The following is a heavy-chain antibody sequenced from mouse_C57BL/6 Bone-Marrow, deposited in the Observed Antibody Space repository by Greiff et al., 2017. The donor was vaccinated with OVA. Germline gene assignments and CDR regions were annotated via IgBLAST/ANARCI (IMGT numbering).Heavy chain of an antibody. D-gene: IGHD1-1*01. J-gene: IGHJ3*01. CDR1: GFTFSDYY. CDR2: ISNGGGST. CDR3: ARQGNYYGSSYAY. V-gene: IGHV5-12*01. Sequence: EVQLVESGGGLVQPGGSLKLSCAASGFTFSDYYMYWVRQTPEKRLEWVAYISNGGGSTYYPDTVKGRFTISRDNAKNTLYLQMSRLKSEDTAMYYCARQGNYYGSSYAYWGQGTLVTVSA.